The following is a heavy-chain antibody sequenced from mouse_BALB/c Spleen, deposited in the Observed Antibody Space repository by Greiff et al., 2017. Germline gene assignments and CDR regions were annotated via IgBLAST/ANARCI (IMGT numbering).Heavy chain of an antibody. CDR1: GFTFNTYA. V-gene: IGHV10-1*02. D-gene: IGHD2-10*01. Sequence: EVMLVESGGGLVQPKGSLKLSCAASGFTFNTYAMNWVRQAPGKGLEWVARIRSKSNNYATYYADSVKDRFTISRDDSQSMLYLQMNNLKTEDTAMYYCVRHSAYYGNYNWYFDVWGAGTTVTVSS. CDR3: VRHSAYYGNYNWYFDV. J-gene: IGHJ1*01. CDR2: IRSKSNNYAT.